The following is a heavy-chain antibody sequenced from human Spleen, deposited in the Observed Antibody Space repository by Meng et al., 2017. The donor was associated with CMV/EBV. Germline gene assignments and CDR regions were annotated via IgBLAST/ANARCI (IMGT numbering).Heavy chain of an antibody. CDR1: EFTFSSYW. Sequence: ESLKISCAASEFTFSSYWMHWVRQAPGKGLMWVSRINSDGSGTTYADSVKGRFTISRDNAKNTLYLQMNSLRAEDTAVYYCASGGHTRTLDYYGLDVWGQGTTVTVS. CDR3: ASGGHTRTLDYYGLDV. CDR2: INSDGSGT. V-gene: IGHV3-74*01. J-gene: IGHJ6*02. D-gene: IGHD2/OR15-2a*01.